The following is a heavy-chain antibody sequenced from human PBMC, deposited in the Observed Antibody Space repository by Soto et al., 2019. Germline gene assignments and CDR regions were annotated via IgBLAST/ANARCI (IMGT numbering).Heavy chain of an antibody. Sequence: EVQLVESGGGLVQPGGSLRLSCAASAFTFSGRSVHWVRQAPGKGLVWVSGIDKVGTDSTYADSVKGRFTSSRDNAKNTVYLQRNSLRVEDTAVYYCARGWFGPDVWGKGTRVTVSS. V-gene: IGHV3-74*01. CDR1: AFTFSGRS. CDR2: IDKVGTDS. CDR3: ARGWFGPDV. D-gene: IGHD3-10*01. J-gene: IGHJ6*03.